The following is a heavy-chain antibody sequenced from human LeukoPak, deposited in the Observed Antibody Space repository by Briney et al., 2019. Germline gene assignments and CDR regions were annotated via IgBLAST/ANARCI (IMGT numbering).Heavy chain of an antibody. CDR2: IYYSGST. CDR3: ARQYDFWSGYLDY. V-gene: IGHV4-59*08. Sequence: SETLSLTCTVSGGSISSYYWSWIRQPPGKGLEWIGCIYYSGSTNYNPSLKSRVTIPVDTSKNQFSLKLSSVTAADTAVYYCARQYDFWSGYLDYWGQGTLVTVSS. D-gene: IGHD3-3*01. J-gene: IGHJ4*02. CDR1: GGSISSYY.